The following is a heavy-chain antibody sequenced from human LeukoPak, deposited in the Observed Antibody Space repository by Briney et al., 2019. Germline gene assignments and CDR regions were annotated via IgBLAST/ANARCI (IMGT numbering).Heavy chain of an antibody. J-gene: IGHJ4*02. CDR3: AKDPYSGSYYDY. D-gene: IGHD1-26*01. V-gene: IGHV3-23*01. CDR1: GFTFRSYG. Sequence: PGGSLRLSCAPSGFTFRSYGMHWVRQAPGKGLEWVSAISGSGGSTYYADSVKGRFTISRDNSKNTLYLQMNSLRAEDTAVYYCAKDPYSGSYYDYWSQGTLVTVSS. CDR2: ISGSGGST.